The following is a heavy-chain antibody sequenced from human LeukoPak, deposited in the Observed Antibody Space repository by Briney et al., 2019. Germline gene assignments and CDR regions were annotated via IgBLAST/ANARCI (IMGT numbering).Heavy chain of an antibody. D-gene: IGHD3-22*01. Sequence: SETLSLTCTVSGGSISSSSYYWGWIRQPPGKGLEWIGSIYYSGSTYYNPSLKSRVTISVDTSKNQFSLKLSSVTAADTAVYHCARAEGDYYDSSGSLYAFDIWGQGTMVTVSS. CDR2: IYYSGST. J-gene: IGHJ3*02. CDR3: ARAEGDYYDSSGSLYAFDI. V-gene: IGHV4-39*01. CDR1: GGSISSSSYY.